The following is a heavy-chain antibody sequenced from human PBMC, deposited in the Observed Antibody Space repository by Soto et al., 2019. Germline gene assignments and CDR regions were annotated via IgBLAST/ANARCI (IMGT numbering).Heavy chain of an antibody. D-gene: IGHD2-21*02. Sequence: SETLSLTCAVSGGSISSSNWWSWVRQPPGKGLEWIGEIYHSGSTNYNPSLKSRVTISVDKSKNQFSLKLSSVTAADTAVYYCPSAPVYCGGDCYWLWAQGTLVPVSS. CDR2: IYHSGST. J-gene: IGHJ4*02. V-gene: IGHV4-4*02. CDR1: GGSISSSNW. CDR3: PSAPVYCGGDCYWL.